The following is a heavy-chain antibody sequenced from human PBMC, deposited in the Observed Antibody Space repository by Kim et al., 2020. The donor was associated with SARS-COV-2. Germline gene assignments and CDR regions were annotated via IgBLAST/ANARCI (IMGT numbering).Heavy chain of an antibody. CDR1: GFTFSDYY. CDR2: IDTGSHYT. Sequence: GGSLRLSCVASGFTFSDYYMTWIRQAPGKGPEWVSYIDTGSHYTNYADSVKARFTISRDNTKSSLYLHMNDLRADDTAVYYCARPLLRGLNIYNGMDVWGQGTTVTVSS. CDR3: ARPLLRGLNIYNGMDV. V-gene: IGHV3-11*06. J-gene: IGHJ6*02.